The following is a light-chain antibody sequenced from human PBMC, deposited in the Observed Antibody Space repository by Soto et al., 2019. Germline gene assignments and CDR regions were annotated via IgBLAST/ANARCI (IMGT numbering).Light chain of an antibody. Sequence: QAVLTQPPSASGTPGQRVIISCSGSSSNIGSNYVYWYQQLSGAAPKVLIYKNTHRPSGVHDRFSGSKSGTSASLAISGLRSEDAADYYCAVWDDSLSGVVFGGGTKLTVL. J-gene: IGLJ2*01. V-gene: IGLV1-47*01. CDR2: KNT. CDR3: AVWDDSLSGVV. CDR1: SSNIGSNY.